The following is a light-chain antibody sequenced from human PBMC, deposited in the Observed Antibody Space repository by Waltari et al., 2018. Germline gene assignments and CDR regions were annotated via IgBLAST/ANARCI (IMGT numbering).Light chain of an antibody. J-gene: IGKJ4*01. V-gene: IGKV1-33*01. CDR1: QDINTS. CDR3: QQYENLLT. CDR2: DAS. Sequence: IQMTQSPSSLSASMGDSVAITCQASQDINTSLNWYQKKPGKAPILLISDASNLETGVPSRFNGRGSGTNFTFTIDSLQPEDIATYYCQQYENLLTFGGGTKIELK.